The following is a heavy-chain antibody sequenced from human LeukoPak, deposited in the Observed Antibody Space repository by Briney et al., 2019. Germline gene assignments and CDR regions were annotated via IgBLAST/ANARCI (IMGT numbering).Heavy chain of an antibody. CDR2: FHHRGNT. D-gene: IGHD6-6*01. J-gene: IGHJ4*02. CDR1: GGPISSNEYY. Sequence: SETLSLTCTVSGGPISSNEYYWGWIRQPPGKGPEWIGNFHHRGNTNYSPSLRNRITISIDTSKNHLSLRLTSVTAADTAVYFCARLRSGSYYFDSWGQGSLVTVSS. V-gene: IGHV4-39*02. CDR3: ARLRSGSYYFDS.